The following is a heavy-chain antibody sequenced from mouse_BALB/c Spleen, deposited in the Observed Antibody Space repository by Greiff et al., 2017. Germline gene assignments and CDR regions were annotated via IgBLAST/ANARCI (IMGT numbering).Heavy chain of an antibody. CDR2: INPDSSTI. V-gene: IGHV4-1*02. CDR1: GFDFSRYW. D-gene: IGHD2-5*01. Sequence: EVKLQESGGGLVQPGGSLKLSCAASGFDFSRYWMSWVRQAPGKGLEWIGEINPDSSTINYTPSLKDKFIISRDNAKNTLYLQRSKVRSEDTALYYCARRGSNHLPWFAYWGQGTLVTVSA. CDR3: ARRGSNHLPWFAY. J-gene: IGHJ3*01.